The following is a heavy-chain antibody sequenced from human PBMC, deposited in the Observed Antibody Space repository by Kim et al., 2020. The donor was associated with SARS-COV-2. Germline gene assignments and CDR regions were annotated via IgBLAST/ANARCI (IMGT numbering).Heavy chain of an antibody. D-gene: IGHD3-10*01. Sequence: ASVKVSCKASGYTFTGYYMHWVRQAPGQGLEWMGWINPNSGGTNYAQKFQGRVTMTRDTSISTAYMELSRLRSYDTAVYYCARDYYGSGSSDYWGQGTLVTVSS. J-gene: IGHJ4*02. CDR2: INPNSGGT. CDR3: ARDYYGSGSSDY. V-gene: IGHV1-2*02. CDR1: GYTFTGYY.